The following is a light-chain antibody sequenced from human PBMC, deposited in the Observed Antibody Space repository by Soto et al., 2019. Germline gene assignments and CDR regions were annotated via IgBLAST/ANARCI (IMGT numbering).Light chain of an antibody. J-gene: IGKJ1*01. V-gene: IGKV3-20*01. CDR3: GKLVSSPPRA. Sequence: EIVMTQSPATLSVSPGERATVSCRASQSVGSTFLAWYQQKPGQAPRLLIYGVSTRATGIPDRFSGSWSGTDLNLSISRLEPEDFAVYYRGKLVSSPPRAFGQGTKVGIK. CDR1: QSVGSTF. CDR2: GVS.